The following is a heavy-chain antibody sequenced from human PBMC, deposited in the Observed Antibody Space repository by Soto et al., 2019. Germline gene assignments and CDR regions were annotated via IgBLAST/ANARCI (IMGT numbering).Heavy chain of an antibody. CDR3: ATGEKAMADYYFAY. Sequence: QVQLVESGGGVVQPGRSLRLSCAASTFTFSTYAMHWVRQAPGKGLEWVAVISSDGGNKYDADSVKGRFTISRDNSKNTLYLQMNSLSAEDTAVYYCATGEKAMADYYFAYWGQGTLVTFSS. V-gene: IGHV3-30-3*01. D-gene: IGHD5-18*01. CDR1: TFTFSTYA. CDR2: ISSDGGNK. J-gene: IGHJ4*02.